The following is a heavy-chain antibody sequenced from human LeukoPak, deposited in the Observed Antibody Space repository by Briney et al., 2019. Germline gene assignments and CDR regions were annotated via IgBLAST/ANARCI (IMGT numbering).Heavy chain of an antibody. V-gene: IGHV3-48*01. CDR3: AKDPKY. J-gene: IGHJ4*02. CDR1: GFTFSSYH. Sequence: GGSLRLSCAASGFTFSSYHMNWVRQAPGKGLEWVSYISIFSSTIYYADSVKGRFTISRDDANSLVYLQMNSLRAEDTAVYYCAKDPKYWGQGTLVTVSS. CDR2: ISIFSSTI.